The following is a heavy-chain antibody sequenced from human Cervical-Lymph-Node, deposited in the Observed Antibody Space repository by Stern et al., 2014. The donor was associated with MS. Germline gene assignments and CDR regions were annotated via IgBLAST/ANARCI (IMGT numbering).Heavy chain of an antibody. V-gene: IGHV1-2*06. CDR1: GYTFTGYY. CDR2: INPNSGGT. D-gene: IGHD1-1*01. J-gene: IGHJ6*02. Sequence: VQLVESGAEVKKPGASVTVSCKASGYTFTGYYMHWVRQAPGQGLEWMGRINPNSGGTNYAQKFQGRVTMTRVTSISTAYMELSRLRSNDTAVYYCARATATGTAYYYYGMDVWGQGTTVTVSS. CDR3: ARATATGTAYYYYGMDV.